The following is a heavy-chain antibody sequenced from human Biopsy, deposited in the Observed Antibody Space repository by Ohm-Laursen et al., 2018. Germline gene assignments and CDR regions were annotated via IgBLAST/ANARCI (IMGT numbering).Heavy chain of an antibody. J-gene: IGHJ4*02. D-gene: IGHD3-10*01. CDR2: FAPENGKT. Sequence: ASVKVSCKVSGYTPTALSMHWVRQAPGRGLEWMGGFAPENGKTIYAQKFQGRVTMTEDTSTDTVYMDVTSLRSDDTAVYYCATGPYYDTRFYYNVRPFDFWGQGTLVTVSS. CDR1: GYTPTALS. CDR3: ATGPYYDTRFYYNVRPFDF. V-gene: IGHV1-24*01.